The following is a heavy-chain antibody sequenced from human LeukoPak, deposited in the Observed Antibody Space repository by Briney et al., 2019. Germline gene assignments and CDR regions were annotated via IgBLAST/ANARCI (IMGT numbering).Heavy chain of an antibody. CDR3: ARGRGYSGYDPIDY. Sequence: SQTLSLTCTVSGGSISSGDYYWRWIRQPPGKGLEWIVYIYYSGSTYYNPSLRSRVTISVDTSKNQFSLKLSSVTAADTAVYYCARGRGYSGYDPIDYWGQGTLVTVSS. D-gene: IGHD5-12*01. J-gene: IGHJ4*02. CDR2: IYYSGST. V-gene: IGHV4-30-4*01. CDR1: GGSISSGDYY.